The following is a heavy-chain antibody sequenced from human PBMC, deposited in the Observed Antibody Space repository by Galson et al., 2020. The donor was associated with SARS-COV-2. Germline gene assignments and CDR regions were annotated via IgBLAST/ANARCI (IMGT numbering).Heavy chain of an antibody. D-gene: IGHD3-16*01. J-gene: IGHJ5*02. V-gene: IGHV3-11*01. Sequence: GASLKISCAASGFIFSDAHMTWIRQAPGKGLEWISYIKNGGDTIYYADSVKGRFTMSRDNANNLLYLQMNSLRVEDTAMYYCARESWGSLDPWGQGTLVTVST. CDR2: IKNGGDTI. CDR3: ARESWGSLDP. CDR1: GFIFSDAH.